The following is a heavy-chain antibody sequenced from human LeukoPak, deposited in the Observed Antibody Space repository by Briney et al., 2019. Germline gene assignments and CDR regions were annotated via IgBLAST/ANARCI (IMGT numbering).Heavy chain of an antibody. D-gene: IGHD2-8*01. Sequence: SETLSLTCTVSGGSISTYYWSWIRQPPGKGLEWIGYIYYSGSTNYSPSLQSRVTISVDTSRNQSSLRLSSVTAADTAMYYCARSGTKTNGFDYWGQGTLVTVSS. J-gene: IGHJ4*02. CDR2: IYYSGST. V-gene: IGHV4-59*01. CDR3: ARSGTKTNGFDY. CDR1: GGSISTYY.